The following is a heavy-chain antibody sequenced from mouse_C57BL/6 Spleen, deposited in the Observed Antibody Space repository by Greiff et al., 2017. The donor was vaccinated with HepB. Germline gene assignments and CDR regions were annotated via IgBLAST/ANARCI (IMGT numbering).Heavy chain of an antibody. V-gene: IGHV1-82*01. J-gene: IGHJ4*01. D-gene: IGHD3-2*02. Sequence: QVQLQQSGPELVKPGASVKISCKASGYAFSSSWMNWVKQRPGTGLEWIGRIYPGDGDTNYNGKFKGKATLTADKSSSTAYMQLSSLTSEDSAVYFCARSGDYYAMDYWGQGTSVTVSS. CDR2: IYPGDGDT. CDR1: GYAFSSSW. CDR3: ARSGDYYAMDY.